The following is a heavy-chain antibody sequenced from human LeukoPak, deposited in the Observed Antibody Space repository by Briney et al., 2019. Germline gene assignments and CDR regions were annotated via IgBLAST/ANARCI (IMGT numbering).Heavy chain of an antibody. CDR2: IKEDGSEK. D-gene: IGHD3-10*01. Sequence: GGSLRLSCAASGFTFSNYWMSWVRQAPGKGLEWVSNIKEDGSEKHYVDSVKGRFTISGDNAKGSLYLQMNSLRVEDTAVYYCATLWSTFDYWGQGTLVTVAS. J-gene: IGHJ4*02. V-gene: IGHV3-7*01. CDR1: GFTFSNYW. CDR3: ATLWSTFDY.